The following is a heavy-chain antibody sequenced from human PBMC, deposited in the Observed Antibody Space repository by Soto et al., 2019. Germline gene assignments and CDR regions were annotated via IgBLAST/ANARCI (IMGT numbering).Heavy chain of an antibody. CDR2: IYYSGST. CDR1: GVSVGSGTYY. J-gene: IGHJ4*02. D-gene: IGHD3-22*01. Sequence: SETLSLTCSVSGVSVGSGTYYWSWIRQPPGKGLEWIGYIYYSGSTYYNPSLKSRVTISVDTSKNQFSLKLSSVTAADTAVYYCARKPYYDSSSYNVYWGQGTLVTVSS. V-gene: IGHV4-30-4*08. CDR3: ARKPYYDSSSYNVY.